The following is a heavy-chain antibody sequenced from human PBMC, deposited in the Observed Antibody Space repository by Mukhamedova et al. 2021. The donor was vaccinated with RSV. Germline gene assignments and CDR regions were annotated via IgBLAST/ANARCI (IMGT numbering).Heavy chain of an antibody. V-gene: IGHV3-23*01. J-gene: IGHJ5*02. D-gene: IGHD3-16*02. Sequence: GLEWVSGISGSGGSTYYADSVTGRFTISRDNSKNTLYLQMNSLRAEDTAVYYCAKDDYVWGSYRYSELYNWFDPWGQGTLVTVS. CDR3: AKDDYVWGSYRYSELYNWFDP. CDR2: ISGSGGST.